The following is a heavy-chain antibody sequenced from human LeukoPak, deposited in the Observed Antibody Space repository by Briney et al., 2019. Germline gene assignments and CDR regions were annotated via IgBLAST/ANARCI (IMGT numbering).Heavy chain of an antibody. D-gene: IGHD3-3*01. CDR2: IYYSGST. CDR1: GGSISSYY. V-gene: IGHV4-59*01. CDR3: ARAVPYDFWSGQSNWFDP. J-gene: IGHJ5*02. Sequence: PSEALSLTCTVSGGSISSYYWSWIRQPPGKGLEWIGYIYYSGSTNYNPSLKSRVTISVDTSKNQFSLKLSSVTAADTAVYYCARAVPYDFWSGQSNWFDPWGQGTLVTVSS.